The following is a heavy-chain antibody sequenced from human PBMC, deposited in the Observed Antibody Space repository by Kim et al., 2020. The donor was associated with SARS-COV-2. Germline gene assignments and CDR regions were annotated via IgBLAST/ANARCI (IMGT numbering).Heavy chain of an antibody. D-gene: IGHD3-10*01. J-gene: IGHJ4*02. Sequence: STNYNPSLKSRVTISVDKSKNQFSLKLSSVTAADTAVYYCARLWFGERENWGQGTLVTVSS. CDR3: ARLWFGEREN. CDR2: ST. V-gene: IGHV4-4*02.